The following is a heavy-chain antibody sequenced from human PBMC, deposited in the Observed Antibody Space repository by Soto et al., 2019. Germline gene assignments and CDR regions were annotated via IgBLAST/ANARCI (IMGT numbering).Heavy chain of an antibody. CDR3: ARDPGVVPATARFNLYWYFDL. D-gene: IGHD2-2*01. CDR1: GFAFGTYP. Sequence: GGSLRLSCAASGFAFGTYPMHWVRRAPGKGLEWVSSISSSSSYIYYADSVKGRFTISRDNAKNSLYLQMNSLRAEDTAVYYCARDPGVVPATARFNLYWYFDLWGRGTLVTVSS. J-gene: IGHJ2*01. V-gene: IGHV3-21*01. CDR2: ISSSSSYI.